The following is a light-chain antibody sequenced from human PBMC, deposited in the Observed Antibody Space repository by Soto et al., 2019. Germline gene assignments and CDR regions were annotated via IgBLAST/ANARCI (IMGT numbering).Light chain of an antibody. CDR1: SSDGGGYNY. CDR3: SSYTSSSTLFV. V-gene: IGLV2-14*01. CDR2: EVS. J-gene: IGLJ1*01. Sequence: QSVLTQPASVSGSPGQSITISCTVTSSDGGGYNYVSWYQQHPGKAPKLMIYEVSNRPSGVSNRFSGSKSGNTASLTISGLQAEDEADYYCSSYTSSSTLFVFGTGTKVTLL.